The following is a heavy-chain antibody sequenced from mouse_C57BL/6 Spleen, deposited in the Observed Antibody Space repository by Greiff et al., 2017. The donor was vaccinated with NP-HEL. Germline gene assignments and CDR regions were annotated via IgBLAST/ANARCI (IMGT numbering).Heavy chain of an antibody. V-gene: IGHV1-55*01. Sequence: QVHVKQPGAELVKPGASVKMSCKASGYTFTSYWITWVKQRPGQGLEWIGDIYPGSGSTNYNEKFKSKATLTVDTSSSTAYMQLSSLTSEDSAVYFCASYEVYGNYSYYFDYWGQGTTLTVSS. CDR2: IYPGSGST. CDR1: GYTFTSYW. J-gene: IGHJ2*01. CDR3: ASYEVYGNYSYYFDY. D-gene: IGHD2-1*01.